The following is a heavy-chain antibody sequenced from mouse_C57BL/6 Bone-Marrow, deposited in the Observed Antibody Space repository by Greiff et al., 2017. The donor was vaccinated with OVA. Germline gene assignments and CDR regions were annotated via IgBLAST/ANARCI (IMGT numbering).Heavy chain of an antibody. J-gene: IGHJ4*01. Sequence: QVQLKQPGAELVKPGASVKMSCKASGYTFTSYWITWVKQRPGQGLEWIGDIYPGSGSTNYNEKFKSKATLTVDTSASTAYMQLSSLTSEDSAVYYCARLCTTAHAMDYWGQGTSVTVSA. CDR1: GYTFTSYW. V-gene: IGHV1-55*01. CDR3: ARLCTTAHAMDY. CDR2: IYPGSGST. D-gene: IGHD1-2*01.